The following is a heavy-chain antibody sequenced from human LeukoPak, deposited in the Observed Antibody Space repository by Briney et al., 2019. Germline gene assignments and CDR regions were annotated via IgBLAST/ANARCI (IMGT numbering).Heavy chain of an antibody. CDR3: ARASTQPGYYESDYYYMDV. J-gene: IGHJ6*03. Sequence: GGSLRLSCAASGFTFSSHVVSWVRQAPGKGLEWVSGISASGGTTYYADSVKGRFTISRDNSKNTLYLQMNSLRAEDTAVYYCARASTQPGYYESDYYYMDVWGKGTTVTVSS. V-gene: IGHV3-23*01. CDR2: ISASGGTT. D-gene: IGHD3-22*01. CDR1: GFTFSSHV.